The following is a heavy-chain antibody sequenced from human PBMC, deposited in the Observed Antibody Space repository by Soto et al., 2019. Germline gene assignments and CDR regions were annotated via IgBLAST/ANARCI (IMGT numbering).Heavy chain of an antibody. V-gene: IGHV4-31*03. D-gene: IGHD3-22*01. Sequence: SETLSLTCTVSGGSISSGGYYWSWIRQHPGKGLEWIGYIYYSGSTYYNPSLKSRVTISVDTSKNQFSLKLSSVTAADTAVYYCARFYDSSGYGRRYYFDYWGQGTLVTVSS. CDR3: ARFYDSSGYGRRYYFDY. CDR2: IYYSGST. J-gene: IGHJ4*02. CDR1: GGSISSGGYY.